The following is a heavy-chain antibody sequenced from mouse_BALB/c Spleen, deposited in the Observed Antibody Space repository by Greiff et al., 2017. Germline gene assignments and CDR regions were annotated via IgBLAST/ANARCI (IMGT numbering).Heavy chain of an antibody. CDR2: INPYNDGT. Sequence: EVQLQQSGPELVKPGASVKMSCKASGYTFTSYVMHWVKQKPGQGLEWIGYINPYNDGTKYNEKFKGKATLTSDKSSSTAYMELSSLTSEDSAVYYCARSGLVHAMDYWGQGTSVTVSS. CDR1: GYTFTSYV. D-gene: IGHD2-10*02. V-gene: IGHV1-14*01. CDR3: ARSGLVHAMDY. J-gene: IGHJ4*01.